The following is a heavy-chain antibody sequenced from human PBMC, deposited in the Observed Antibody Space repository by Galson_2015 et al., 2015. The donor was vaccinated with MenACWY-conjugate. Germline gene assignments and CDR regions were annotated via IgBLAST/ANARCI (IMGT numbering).Heavy chain of an antibody. D-gene: IGHD5-24*01. V-gene: IGHV3-7*03. Sequence: SLRLSCAASGFTFSSNWMSWVRQAPGKGLEWVANINQDGSEKYYVDSMKGRFTISRDDAKNSLYLQMNSLRAEDTAVYYCARLPAGSEIRYFYGMDVGGQGTTVPVSS. CDR2: INQDGSEK. J-gene: IGHJ6*02. CDR1: GFTFSSNW. CDR3: ARLPAGSEIRYFYGMDV.